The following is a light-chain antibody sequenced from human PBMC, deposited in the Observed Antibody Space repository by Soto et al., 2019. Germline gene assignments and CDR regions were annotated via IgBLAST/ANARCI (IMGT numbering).Light chain of an antibody. CDR2: DVT. J-gene: IGLJ2*01. CDR1: SSDVDGFNY. Sequence: QSVLTQPASVSGSPGQSITISCTGTSSDVDGFNYVSWYQQYPGKAPKLMIYDVTDRPSGVSNRFSGSKSGNTASLTISGLQAEDEADYYCSSYTTSRTFFGGGTQLTVL. V-gene: IGLV2-14*03. CDR3: SSYTTSRTF.